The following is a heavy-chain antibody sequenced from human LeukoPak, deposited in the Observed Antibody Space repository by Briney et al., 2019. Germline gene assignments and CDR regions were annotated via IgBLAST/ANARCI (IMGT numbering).Heavy chain of an antibody. CDR2: ISSXSSYX. CDR1: XXXXXXXX. V-gene: IGHV3-21*01. CDR3: ASMLLGGSGWYNY. D-gene: IGHD6-19*01. J-gene: IGHJ4*02. Sequence: GGSLRLSXAAXXXXXXXXXXXXVXXXXXXXXXXVXSISSXSSYXYYADSVKARFXISRDNAKNSLFLQMNSLRAEDTAVYYCASMLLGGSGWYNYWGQGTLVTVSS.